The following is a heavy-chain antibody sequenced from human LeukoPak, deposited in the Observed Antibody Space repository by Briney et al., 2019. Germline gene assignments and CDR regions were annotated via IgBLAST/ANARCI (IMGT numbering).Heavy chain of an antibody. D-gene: IGHD5-18*01. CDR3: ARGYSYGHDDY. CDR2: IYYSGST. J-gene: IGHJ4*02. CDR1: GGSISSYY. Sequence: PSETLSLTCTVSGGSISSYYWNWIRQPPGKGLEWIGYIYYSGSTNNNPSLKSRVTISVDTSKNQFSLKLRSVTAADTAVYYCARGYSYGHDDYWGQGTLVTVSS. V-gene: IGHV4-59*01.